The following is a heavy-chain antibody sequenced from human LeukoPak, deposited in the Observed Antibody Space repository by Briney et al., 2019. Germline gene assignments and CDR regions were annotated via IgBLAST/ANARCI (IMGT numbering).Heavy chain of an antibody. CDR3: AREEFLHEIDSSGYFVY. J-gene: IGHJ4*02. D-gene: IGHD3-22*01. V-gene: IGHV4-4*07. CDR2: VYSSGVG. CDR1: GGSITGYY. Sequence: SETLSLTCTVSGGSITGYYWNWIRQPAGQGLEWLGRVYSSGVGNYNPSLTSRVTMSVDTSKNQFSLKLTSLTAADTAVYYCAREEFLHEIDSSGYFVYWGQGTLVTVCS.